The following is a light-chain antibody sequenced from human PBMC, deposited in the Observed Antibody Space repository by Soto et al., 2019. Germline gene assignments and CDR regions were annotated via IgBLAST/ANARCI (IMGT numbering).Light chain of an antibody. Sequence: QSALTQPASVSGSPGQSITISCTGTSSDVGRYNYVSWYQQHSGKAPKLMIYDVRNRPSGVSNRFSGSKSGNTASLTISGLQAEDEADYYCNSYTSGSPWVFGGGTKLTVL. J-gene: IGLJ3*02. CDR2: DVR. CDR3: NSYTSGSPWV. V-gene: IGLV2-14*03. CDR1: SSDVGRYNY.